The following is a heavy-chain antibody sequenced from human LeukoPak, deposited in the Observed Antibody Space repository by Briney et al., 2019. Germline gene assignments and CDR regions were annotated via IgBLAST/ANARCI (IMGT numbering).Heavy chain of an antibody. V-gene: IGHV3-66*01. CDR1: EFTVSTNH. CDR2: IYSGGST. D-gene: IGHD4-17*01. J-gene: IGHJ4*02. Sequence: PGGSLRLSCAASEFTVSTNHMSWVRQAPGKGLEWVSVIYSGGSTYYADSVKGRFTISRDNSKNTLYLQMNSLRAEDTAVYYCAKGFGDPANYWGQGTLVTVSS. CDR3: AKGFGDPANY.